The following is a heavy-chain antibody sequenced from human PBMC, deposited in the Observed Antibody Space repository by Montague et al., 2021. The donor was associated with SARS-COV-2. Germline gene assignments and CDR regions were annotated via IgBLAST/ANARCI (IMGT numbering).Heavy chain of an antibody. V-gene: IGHV3-21*01. CDR2: ISSSSSYI. D-gene: IGHD6-13*01. Sequence: SLRLSCAASGFTFSSYSMNWVRQAPGKGLEWVSSISSSSSYIYYADSVKGRFTISRDNVKNSLYLQMNSLRAEDTAVYYCARDQQLVLGYYYGMDVWGQGTTVTVSS. CDR1: GFTFSSYS. CDR3: ARDQQLVLGYYYGMDV. J-gene: IGHJ6*02.